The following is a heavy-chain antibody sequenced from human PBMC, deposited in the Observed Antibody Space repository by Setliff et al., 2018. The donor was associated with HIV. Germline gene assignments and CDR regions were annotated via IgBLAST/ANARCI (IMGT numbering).Heavy chain of an antibody. CDR1: KLTFHGYA. V-gene: IGHV3-23*01. CDR3: AKGGGGPSDRFDH. CDR2: IGGSGAVT. Sequence: PGGSLRLSCADPKLTFHGYAVSWVRQVPGKGLEWVSSIGGSGAVTYYAASGKGRFTISRDNLKHILYLQMDNLRAEDTAVYYCAKGGGGPSDRFDHWGQGTLVTVSS. D-gene: IGHD1-26*01. J-gene: IGHJ4*02.